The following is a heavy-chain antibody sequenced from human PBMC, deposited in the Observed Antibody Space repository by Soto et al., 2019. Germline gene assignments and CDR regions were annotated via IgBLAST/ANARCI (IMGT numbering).Heavy chain of an antibody. Sequence: EVQLLESRGDSVQPGGSVRLSCAGSGFTFINYAMNWVRQAPGKGLEWVSTISGGGDATFFADSVRGRFTFSRDNSKNTVTLQMNSLGVDDTALYYCARKVVGSTSRPDYWYFDLWGRGTLVTVSS. D-gene: IGHD2-21*01. CDR3: ARKVVGSTSRPDYWYFDL. J-gene: IGHJ2*01. CDR2: ISGGGDAT. V-gene: IGHV3-23*01. CDR1: GFTFINYA.